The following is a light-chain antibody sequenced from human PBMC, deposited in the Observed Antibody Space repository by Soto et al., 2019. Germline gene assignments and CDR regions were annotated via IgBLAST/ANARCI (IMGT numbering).Light chain of an antibody. V-gene: IGLV7-46*01. CDR3: LLSYTGTWV. J-gene: IGLJ3*02. Sequence: QTVVTQEPSLTVSPGGTGTLTCGSNTGAVTTDHYPYWFQQKPGQAPRTLIWDTSNKHSWTPARFSGSLLGGQAALTLSGAQPEDEAEYSCLLSYTGTWVFGGGTKLTVL. CDR1: TGAVTTDHY. CDR2: DTS.